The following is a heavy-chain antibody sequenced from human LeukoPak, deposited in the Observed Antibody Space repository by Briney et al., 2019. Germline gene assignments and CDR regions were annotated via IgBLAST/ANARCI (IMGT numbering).Heavy chain of an antibody. V-gene: IGHV1-69*05. J-gene: IGHJ5*02. CDR2: IIPIFGTA. CDR1: GGTFSSYA. Sequence: ASVKVSCKASGGTFSSYAISWVRQAPGQGLEWMGGIIPIFGTANYAQKFQGRVTITTDESTSTAFMELSSLRSEDTAVYYCARAGGDGYNTNWFDPWGQGTLVTVSS. CDR3: ARAGGDGYNTNWFDP. D-gene: IGHD5-24*01.